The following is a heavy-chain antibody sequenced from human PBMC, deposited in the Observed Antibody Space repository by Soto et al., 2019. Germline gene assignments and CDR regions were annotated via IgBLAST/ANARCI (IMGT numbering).Heavy chain of an antibody. D-gene: IGHD2-8*01. V-gene: IGHV3-48*03. CDR2: VGGSGGSI. CDR1: GITFVSYD. Sequence: GSLRLSCVASGITFVSYDMNWVRQAPGKGLEWVARVGGSGGSIYYADSVRGRFTISRDKAKNTFYLQMNSRRAADTAVYYCVRDNGGMDVYGQGTTVTVSS. J-gene: IGHJ6*02. CDR3: VRDNGGMDV.